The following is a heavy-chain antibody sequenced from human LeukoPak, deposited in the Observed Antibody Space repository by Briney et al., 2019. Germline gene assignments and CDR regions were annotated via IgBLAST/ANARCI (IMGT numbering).Heavy chain of an antibody. Sequence: GGSLRLSCAASGFTLSTSEMNWVRQAPGKGLEWVSHIRGDNSVLYADSVKGRFTISSDKATNSVYLEINSLRAEDTAVYYCAREVVTEAIYSGYDAFDIWGQGTTVTVSS. D-gene: IGHD5-12*01. CDR1: GFTLSTSE. J-gene: IGHJ3*02. CDR2: IRGDNSV. V-gene: IGHV3-48*03. CDR3: AREVVTEAIYSGYDAFDI.